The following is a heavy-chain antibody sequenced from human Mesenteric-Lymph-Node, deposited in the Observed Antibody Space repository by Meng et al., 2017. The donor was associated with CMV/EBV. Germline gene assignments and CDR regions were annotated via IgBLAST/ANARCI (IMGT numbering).Heavy chain of an antibody. V-gene: IGHV5-51*01. CDR2: IYPGDSDT. J-gene: IGHJ3*02. CDR3: ARGYCTNGVCYDAFDI. Sequence: GESLKISCKGSGYTFSNYWIAWVRQMPGKGLEWMGIIYPGDSDTRYSPSFQGQVSISADKSISTAYLQWSSLKASDTAMYYCARGYCTNGVCYDAFDIWGQGTMVTVSS. CDR1: GYTFSNYW. D-gene: IGHD2-8*01.